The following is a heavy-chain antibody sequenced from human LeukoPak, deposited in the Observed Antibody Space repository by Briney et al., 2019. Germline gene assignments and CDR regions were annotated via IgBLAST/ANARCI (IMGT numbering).Heavy chain of an antibody. CDR1: GFTFNDYW. Sequence: GGSLRLSCAASGFTFNDYWMHWVRQAPGQGLVWVSRINTDGSRIYYADSAKGRFTISRDNSKNTLHLQMNSLRVEDTAVYYCAKDKLWYGEYPKGEFDYWGQGTLVIVSS. CDR2: INTDGSRI. D-gene: IGHD3-10*01. CDR3: AKDKLWYGEYPKGEFDY. V-gene: IGHV3-74*01. J-gene: IGHJ4*02.